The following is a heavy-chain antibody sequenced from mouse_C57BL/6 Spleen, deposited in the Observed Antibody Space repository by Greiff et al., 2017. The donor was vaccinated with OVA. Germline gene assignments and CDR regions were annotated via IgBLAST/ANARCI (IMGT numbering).Heavy chain of an antibody. V-gene: IGHV5-4*01. CDR2: ISDGGSYT. Sequence: DVQLVESGGGLVKPGGSLKLSCAASGFTFSSYAMSWVRQTPEKRLEWVATISDGGSYTYYPDNVKGRFTISRDNAKNNLYLQMSHLKSEDTAMYYCARMGGNWFAYWGQGTLVTVSA. CDR1: GFTFSSYA. CDR3: ARMGGNWFAY. J-gene: IGHJ3*01.